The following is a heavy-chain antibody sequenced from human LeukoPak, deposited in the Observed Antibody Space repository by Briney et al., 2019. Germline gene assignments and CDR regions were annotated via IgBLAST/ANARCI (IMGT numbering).Heavy chain of an antibody. D-gene: IGHD6-6*01. CDR3: ARGPYSSSSYYYYYMDV. V-gene: IGHV4-4*07. J-gene: IGHJ6*03. CDR1: GGSISNYY. CDR2: MYSSGST. Sequence: SETLSLTCTVSGGSISNYYWSWIRQPAGKRLEWIGRMYSSGSTNYNPSLKSRVTISVDTSKNQFSLKLSSVTAADTAVYYCARGPYSSSSYYYYYMDVWGKGTTVTVSS.